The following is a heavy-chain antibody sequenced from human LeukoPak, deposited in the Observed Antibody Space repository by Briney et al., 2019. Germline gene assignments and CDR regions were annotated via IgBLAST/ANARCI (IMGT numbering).Heavy chain of an antibody. CDR3: ARHVRKRGIAVAGTPGWFDP. V-gene: IGHV4-34*01. J-gene: IGHJ5*02. CDR1: GGSFSGDY. D-gene: IGHD6-19*01. Sequence: SETLSLTCTFYGGSFSGDYWSWIRQPPGKGLEWIGEINHSGSTNYNPSLKSRVTISVDTSKNQFSLKLSSVTAADTAVYYCARHVRKRGIAVAGTPGWFDPWGQGTLVTVSS. CDR2: INHSGST.